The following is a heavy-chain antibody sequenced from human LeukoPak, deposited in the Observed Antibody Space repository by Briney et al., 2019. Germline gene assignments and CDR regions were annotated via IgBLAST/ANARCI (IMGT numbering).Heavy chain of an antibody. CDR3: ARDRAEYSSSSRGYFDY. CDR2: ISAYNGNT. J-gene: IGHJ4*02. V-gene: IGHV1-18*01. CDR1: GHTFTSYG. Sequence: ASVKVSCKASGHTFTSYGISWVRQAPGQGLEWMGWISAYNGNTNYAQKLQGRVTMTTDTSTSTAYMELRSLRSDDTAVYYCARDRAEYSSSSRGYFDYWGQGTLVTVSS. D-gene: IGHD6-6*01.